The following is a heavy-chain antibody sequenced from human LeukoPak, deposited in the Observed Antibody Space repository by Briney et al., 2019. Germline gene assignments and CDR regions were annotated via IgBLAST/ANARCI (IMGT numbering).Heavy chain of an antibody. CDR1: GYTFTSYW. Sequence: PGESLKISCKGSGYTFTSYWIGWVRQMPGKGLEYMGIIHPGDSDTRYSPSFQGQVTISVDRSSTTAYLQWSRLRASDTAMYYCATHPSGLQSGFDNWGQGTLVTVSS. V-gene: IGHV5-51*01. CDR3: ATHPSGLQSGFDN. CDR2: IHPGDSDT. D-gene: IGHD5-24*01. J-gene: IGHJ4*02.